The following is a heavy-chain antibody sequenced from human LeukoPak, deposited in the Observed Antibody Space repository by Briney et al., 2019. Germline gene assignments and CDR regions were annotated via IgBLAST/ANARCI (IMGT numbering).Heavy chain of an antibody. V-gene: IGHV3-23*01. CDR1: GFTFSSYA. CDR2: ISGSGGST. CDR3: ARSRRVSCGGACYSFDY. D-gene: IGHD2-21*02. J-gene: IGHJ4*02. Sequence: GGSLRLSCAASGFTFSSYAMSWVRQAPGKGLEWVSAISGSGGSTYYTDSVKGRFIISRDNSKNTLYLQMNSLRAEDTAVYYCARSRRVSCGGACYSFDYWGQGTLVTVSS.